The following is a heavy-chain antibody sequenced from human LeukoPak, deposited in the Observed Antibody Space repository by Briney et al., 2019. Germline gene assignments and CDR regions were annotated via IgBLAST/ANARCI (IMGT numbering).Heavy chain of an antibody. CDR1: GYTFSDYY. J-gene: IGHJ4*02. D-gene: IGHD1-1*01. CDR2: INPNIGDT. CDR3: ASRGQRTRYTSNWPIKPPEVAS. Sequence: ASVKVSCKDSGYTFSDYYMYWVRQAPGQGLEWMGWINPNIGDTNYAEKFQGRVTMTSDTSMRPASMDLSRLRFDDTAVYYCASRGQRTRYTSNWPIKPPEVASWGQGTLVTVSS. V-gene: IGHV1-2*02.